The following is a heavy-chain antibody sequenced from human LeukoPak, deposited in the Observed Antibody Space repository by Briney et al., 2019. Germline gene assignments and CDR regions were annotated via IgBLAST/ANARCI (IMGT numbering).Heavy chain of an antibody. CDR2: ISVNNGDT. D-gene: IGHD6-19*01. V-gene: IGHV1-18*01. CDR3: ARERSGWFFSN. Sequence: EASVKVSCKASGYTFTSYGISWVRQAPGQGLEWMGWISVNNGDTNYAQKLQGRVTMTTDTSTSTAYMDLRSLRSDDTAVYYCARERSGWFFSNWGQGTLVTVSS. J-gene: IGHJ4*02. CDR1: GYTFTSYG.